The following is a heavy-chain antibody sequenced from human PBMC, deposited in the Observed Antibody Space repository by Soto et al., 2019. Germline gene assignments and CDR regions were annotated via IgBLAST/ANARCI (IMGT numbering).Heavy chain of an antibody. J-gene: IGHJ4*02. CDR2: IYYSGST. Sequence: PSETLSLTCTVSGGSISSGGYYWSWIRQHPGKGLEWIGYIYYSGSTYYNPSLKSRVTISVDTSKSQSSLKLSSVTAADTAVYYCARIGQGGSWHGDYFDYWGQGALGTVSS. D-gene: IGHD2-15*01. V-gene: IGHV4-31*03. CDR1: GGSISSGGYY. CDR3: ARIGQGGSWHGDYFDY.